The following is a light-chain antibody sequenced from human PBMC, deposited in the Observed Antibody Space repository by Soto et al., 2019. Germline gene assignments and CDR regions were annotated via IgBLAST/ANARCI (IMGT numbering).Light chain of an antibody. V-gene: IGKV3-15*01. CDR2: AAS. CDR3: QQRSNWPPIT. CDR1: PRVSSN. J-gene: IGKJ5*01. Sequence: EIVITQCTATMSLSPGERATGSRRGVPRVSSNLAWYQQQPGQSRLLLIYAASTRATGIPARFSGSGSGTEFTLTISSLQSEDFAAYYCQQRSNWPPITVGPGTRLENK.